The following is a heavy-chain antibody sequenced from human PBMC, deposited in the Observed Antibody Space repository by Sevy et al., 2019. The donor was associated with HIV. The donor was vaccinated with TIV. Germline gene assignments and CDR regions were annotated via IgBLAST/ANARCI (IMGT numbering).Heavy chain of an antibody. D-gene: IGHD3-22*01. J-gene: IGHJ4*01. Sequence: GGSLRLSCAASGFTFSNYGIHWVRQAPGKGLEWLAFISFDGSDKYYADSVKGRFTISREDSKNTLYLHLNSLRVEDTVVYYCAKTRYRYHISGFFGGTFVPDYWGHGTLVTVSS. CDR3: AKTRYRYHISGFFGGTFVPDY. V-gene: IGHV3-30*18. CDR1: GFTFSNYG. CDR2: ISFDGSDK.